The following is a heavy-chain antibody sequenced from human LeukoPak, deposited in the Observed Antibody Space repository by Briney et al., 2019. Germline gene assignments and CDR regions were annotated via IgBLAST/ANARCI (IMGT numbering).Heavy chain of an antibody. V-gene: IGHV1-2*02. CDR2: INPNSGGT. D-gene: IGHD1-26*01. CDR3: ARDSSGSYLLYNWFDP. Sequence: GASVKVSCKASGYTFTGYYMHWVRQAPGQGLEWMGWINPNSGGTNYAQKFQGRVTMTRDTSISTAYMELSRLRSDDTAVYYCARDSSGSYLLYNWFDPWGQGTLVTVSP. CDR1: GYTFTGYY. J-gene: IGHJ5*02.